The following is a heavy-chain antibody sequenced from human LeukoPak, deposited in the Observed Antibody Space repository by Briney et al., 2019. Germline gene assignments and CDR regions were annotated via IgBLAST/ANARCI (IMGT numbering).Heavy chain of an antibody. J-gene: IGHJ4*02. D-gene: IGHD4-17*01. CDR2: IKSDGSST. Sequence: GGSLRLSCAASGFTFSNYWMHWVRQAPGKGLVWVSRIKSDGSSTYYADSVKGRFTVSRDNSKNTLYLQMNSLRAEDTAVYYCVVTTGGYFDYWGQGTLVTVSS. V-gene: IGHV3-74*01. CDR1: GFTFSNYW. CDR3: VVTTGGYFDY.